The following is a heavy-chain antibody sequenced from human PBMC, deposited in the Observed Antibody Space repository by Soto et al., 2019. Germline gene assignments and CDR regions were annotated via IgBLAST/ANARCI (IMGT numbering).Heavy chain of an antibody. CDR2: IFSNGDT. CDR1: GFTVSNNY. Sequence: QLVASGGGLVQPGGSLRLSRATSGFTVSNNYVRWVRQAPGKGLEWVSLIFSNGDTRYADSVKGRFTISRDSSSNTLYLQMNSLRVEDRAVYYSARDGTYNWVGGQGIHVTVSS. J-gene: IGHJ4*02. CDR3: ARDGTYNWV. V-gene: IGHV3-66*01. D-gene: IGHD1-1*01.